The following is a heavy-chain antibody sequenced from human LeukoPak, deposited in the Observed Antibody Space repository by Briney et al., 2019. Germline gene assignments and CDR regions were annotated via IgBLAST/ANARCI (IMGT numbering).Heavy chain of an antibody. CDR1: GLTVSSNY. D-gene: IGHD2-15*01. J-gene: IGHJ4*02. Sequence: GSLRLSCAASGLTVSSNYMSWVRQAPGKGLEWVSVIYSGGSTYYADSVKGRFTFSRDNSRNTLYLQMNSLRAEDTAVYYCARTYCSGGSCYRRGYYFDYWGQGTLVTVSS. CDR2: IYSGGST. CDR3: ARTYCSGGSCYRRGYYFDY. V-gene: IGHV3-53*01.